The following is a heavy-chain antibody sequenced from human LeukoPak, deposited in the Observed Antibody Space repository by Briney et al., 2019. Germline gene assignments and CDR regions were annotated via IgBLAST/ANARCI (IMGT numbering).Heavy chain of an antibody. J-gene: IGHJ4*02. CDR2: ISNKGGNT. CDR3: VKSGTWADFDS. D-gene: IGHD1-26*01. V-gene: IGHV3-64D*09. Sequence: GGSLRLSCSASGFTFSSYGMHWVRQAPGKGLEYVSGISNKGGNTYYADSVKGRFTISRDNSKNTLHLQMSSLRADDTAVYYCVKSGTWADFDSWGEGTLVTVSS. CDR1: GFTFSSYG.